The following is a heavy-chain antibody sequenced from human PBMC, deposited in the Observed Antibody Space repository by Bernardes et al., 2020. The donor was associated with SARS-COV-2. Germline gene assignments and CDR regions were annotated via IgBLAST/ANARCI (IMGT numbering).Heavy chain of an antibody. CDR3: ARHWGYGDYIWGSYRPLYAFDI. V-gene: IGHV4-59*08. J-gene: IGHJ3*02. D-gene: IGHD3-16*02. CDR1: GGSISSYY. CDR2: IYYSGST. Sequence: TLSLTFTVSGGSISSYYWSWIRQPPGKGLEWIGYIYYSGSTNYNPSLKSRVTISVDTSKNQFSLKLSSVTAADTAVYYCARHWGYGDYIWGSYRPLYAFDIWGQGTMVTVSS.